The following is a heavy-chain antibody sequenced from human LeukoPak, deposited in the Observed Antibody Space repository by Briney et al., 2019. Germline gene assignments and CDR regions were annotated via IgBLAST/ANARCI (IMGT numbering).Heavy chain of an antibody. CDR1: KFMFSTYC. CDR3: ARVILSIPQQGADEPFFFDF. CDR2: IKRDGSEK. J-gene: IGHJ4*02. V-gene: IGHV3-7*03. D-gene: IGHD3-3*02. Sequence: GGSLRLSCAASKFMFSTYCMGWVRQTPGKGLEWVANIKRDGSEKYSVDSVKGRFTISRGNAKNSLYLQMNSLRAEDTAVYYCARVILSIPQQGADEPFFFDFWGQGTLVTVSS.